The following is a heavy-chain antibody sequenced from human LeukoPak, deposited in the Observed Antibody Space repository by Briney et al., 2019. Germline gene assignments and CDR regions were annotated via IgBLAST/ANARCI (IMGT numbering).Heavy chain of an antibody. CDR2: NMPIFDTA. CDR3: ARGYSSSWYLGFDY. V-gene: IGHV1-69*13. Sequence: GASVKVSCKASGGTFSSYAISWVRQAPGQGLEWMGGNMPIFDTANYAQKFQGRVTITADESTSTAYMELSSLRSEDTAVYYCARGYSSSWYLGFDYWGQGTLVTVSS. D-gene: IGHD6-13*01. CDR1: GGTFSSYA. J-gene: IGHJ4*02.